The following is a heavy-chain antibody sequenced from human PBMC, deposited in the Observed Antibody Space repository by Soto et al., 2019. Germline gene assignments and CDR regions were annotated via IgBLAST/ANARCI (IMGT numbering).Heavy chain of an antibody. CDR3: ARVQRGYSYGTHAFDI. Sequence: SETLSLTCAVYGGSVSSSSNYYWSWIRQPPGKGLEWIGEMSHSGGTHFNPSLKSRVTISVDTSKNQFSLKMSSVTAADTAVYYCARVQRGYSYGTHAFDIWGQGTMVTVSS. J-gene: IGHJ3*02. CDR2: MSHSGGT. CDR1: GGSVSSSSNYY. V-gene: IGHV4-61*01. D-gene: IGHD5-18*01.